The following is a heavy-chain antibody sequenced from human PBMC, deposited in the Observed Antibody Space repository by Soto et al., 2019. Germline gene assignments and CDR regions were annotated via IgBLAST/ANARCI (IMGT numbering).Heavy chain of an antibody. CDR1: GYSFTSYW. D-gene: IGHD2-21*01. V-gene: IGHV5-51*01. J-gene: IGHJ5*01. CDR3: ASTTKSRHSISSNCYSVSRFEP. CDR2: IYPGDSDT. Sequence: PGESLKISCKGSGYSFTSYWIGCVRQMPGKGLEWMGIIYPGDSDTRYSPSFQGQVTISADKSISTAYLQWSSLKASDTAMYYCASTTKSRHSISSNCYSVSRFEPWGQGTMLTVSS.